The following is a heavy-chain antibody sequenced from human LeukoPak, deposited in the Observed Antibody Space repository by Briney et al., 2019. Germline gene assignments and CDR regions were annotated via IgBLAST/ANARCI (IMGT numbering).Heavy chain of an antibody. J-gene: IGHJ5*02. Sequence: SETLSLTCTVSGGSISSSSYYWGWIRQPPGKGLEWIGSIYYSGSTYYNPSLKSRVTISVDTSKNQFSLKLSSVTAADTAVYYCARLYSTTPKDWFDPWGQGTLVTVSS. CDR1: GGSISSSSYY. CDR3: ARLYSTTPKDWFDP. D-gene: IGHD2/OR15-2a*01. CDR2: IYYSGST. V-gene: IGHV4-39*07.